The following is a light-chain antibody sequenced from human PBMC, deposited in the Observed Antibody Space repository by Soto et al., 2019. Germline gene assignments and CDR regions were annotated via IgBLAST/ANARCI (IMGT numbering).Light chain of an antibody. CDR3: TSYTRSTTLV. J-gene: IGLJ1*01. CDR2: DVS. V-gene: IGLV2-14*03. Sequence: QSVLTQPASVSGSPGQSITISCTGTSSDVGYYDFVSWYQQHPGKAPKLLIFDVSNRPSGVSDRFSGSKSGNTASLTISGLQAEDEADYYCTSYTRSTTLVFGTGTKLTVL. CDR1: SSDVGYYDF.